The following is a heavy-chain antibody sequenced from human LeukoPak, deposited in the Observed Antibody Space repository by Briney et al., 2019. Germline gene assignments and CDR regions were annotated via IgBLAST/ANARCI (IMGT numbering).Heavy chain of an antibody. CDR2: IDKTTYPT. D-gene: IGHD6-19*01. CDR3: AKYQGGTIPGWYNDY. CDR1: EFTFSDYA. Sequence: GGSLRLSCAASEFTFSDYAMGRVRQAPGKGLEWVSTIDKTTYPTFYGDSVKGRFTISRDNSKNTLYLQMNSLRTEDTAVYFCAKYQGGTIPGWYNDYWGQGILVTVSS. V-gene: IGHV3-23*05. J-gene: IGHJ4*02.